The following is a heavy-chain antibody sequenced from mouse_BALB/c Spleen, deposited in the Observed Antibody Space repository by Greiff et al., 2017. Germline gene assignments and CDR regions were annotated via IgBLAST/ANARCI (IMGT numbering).Heavy chain of an antibody. V-gene: IGHV7-3*02. D-gene: IGHD2-1*01. CDR2: IRNKANGYTT. CDR3: ARDRYYGNYWPAD. CDR1: GFTFTDYY. Sequence: EVQLVESGGGLVQPGGSLRLSCATSGFTFTDYYMSWVRQPPGKALEWLGFIRNKANGYTTEYSASVKGRFTISRDNSQSILYLQMNTLRAEDSATYYCARDRYYGNYWPADWGQGTLVTVSA. J-gene: IGHJ3*01.